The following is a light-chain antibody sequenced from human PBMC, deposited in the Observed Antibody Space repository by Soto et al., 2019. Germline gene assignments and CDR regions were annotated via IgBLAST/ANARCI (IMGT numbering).Light chain of an antibody. CDR2: DAS. CDR3: QQYGSSPLT. V-gene: IGKV3-20*01. Sequence: PGERTTLSCRASQSVGNNLAWYQQKPGQAPRLLIYDASSRATGIPDRFSGSGSGTDFTLTISRLEPADFAVYYCQQYGSSPLTFGGGTKVDIK. J-gene: IGKJ4*01. CDR1: QSVGNN.